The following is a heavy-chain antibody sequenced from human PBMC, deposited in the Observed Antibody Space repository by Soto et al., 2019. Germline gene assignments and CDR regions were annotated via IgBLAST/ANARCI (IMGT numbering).Heavy chain of an antibody. CDR1: GFIFSDCW. D-gene: IGHD3-16*01. V-gene: IGHV3-7*02. Sequence: EVQLVESGGDLVQPGGSLRLSCAASGFIFSDCWLGWVRQAPGKGLEWVANIKTAGSSIYYVGSVRGRFTISRDNAKNLLHLQMNSMRAEDTAVYYCARHGDYVFDYWGQGTLVTVSS. CDR2: IKTAGSSI. CDR3: ARHGDYVFDY. J-gene: IGHJ4*02.